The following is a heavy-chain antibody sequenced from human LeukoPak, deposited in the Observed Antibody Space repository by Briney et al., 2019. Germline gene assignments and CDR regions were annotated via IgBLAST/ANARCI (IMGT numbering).Heavy chain of an antibody. D-gene: IGHD3-3*01. J-gene: IGHJ5*02. Sequence: PSETLSLTCTVSGYSISSGYYWGWIRQPPGKGLEWIGSIYHSGSTYYNPSLKSRVTISVDTSKNQFSLKLSSVTAADTAVSYSERDRRPTYDFWSGYDNWFDPWGQGTLVTVSS. CDR2: IYHSGST. CDR3: ERDRRPTYDFWSGYDNWFDP. V-gene: IGHV4-38-2*02. CDR1: GYSISSGYY.